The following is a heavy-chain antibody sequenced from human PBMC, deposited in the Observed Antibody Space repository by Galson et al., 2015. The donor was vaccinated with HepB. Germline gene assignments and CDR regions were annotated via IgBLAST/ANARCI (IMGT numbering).Heavy chain of an antibody. D-gene: IGHD1-26*01. Sequence: SLRLSCAASGLIFSDFAMHWVRQAPGKGLEWVAVTWHDGSNTHYADSVKGRFTISRDNSKSTLYLQMNSLRAEDTAVYYCVRVVGAYGTFEYYFDLWGQGTLVIVSS. J-gene: IGHJ4*02. CDR3: VRVVGAYGTFEYYFDL. CDR1: GLIFSDFA. V-gene: IGHV3-33*01. CDR2: TWHDGSNT.